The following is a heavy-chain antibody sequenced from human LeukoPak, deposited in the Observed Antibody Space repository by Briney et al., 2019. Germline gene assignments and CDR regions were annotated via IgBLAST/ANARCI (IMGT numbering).Heavy chain of an antibody. Sequence: GGSLRLSCAASGFTFSSYAMSWVRQAPGKGLEWVSAISGSGGSTYYADSVKGRFAISRDNSKNTLYLQMNSLRAEDTAVYYCAKGVDYGDYHRDYWGQGTLVTVSS. CDR3: AKGVDYGDYHRDY. V-gene: IGHV3-23*01. D-gene: IGHD4-17*01. CDR2: ISGSGGST. CDR1: GFTFSSYA. J-gene: IGHJ4*02.